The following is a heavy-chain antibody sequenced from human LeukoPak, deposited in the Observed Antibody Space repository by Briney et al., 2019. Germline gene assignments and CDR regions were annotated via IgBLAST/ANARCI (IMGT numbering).Heavy chain of an antibody. CDR1: GDSISGSNVY. D-gene: IGHD5-12*01. CDR3: ARDNTKANAFDI. J-gene: IGHJ3*02. V-gene: IGHV3-72*01. CDR2: SRNKANSYTT. Sequence: LSLTCTVSGDSISGSNVYWGWIRQAPGKGLEWVGRSRNKANSYTTEYAASVEGRFTISRDDSTNSMYLQMNSLKPEDTALYYCARDNTKANAFDIWGQGTMVTVSS.